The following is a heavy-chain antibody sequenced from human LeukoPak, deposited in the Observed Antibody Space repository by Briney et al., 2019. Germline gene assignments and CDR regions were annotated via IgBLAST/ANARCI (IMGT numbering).Heavy chain of an antibody. CDR3: ARASSSSKYYYYYYMDV. CDR2: IYYSGST. V-gene: IGHV4-59*01. J-gene: IGHJ6*03. CDR1: GGSISSYY. D-gene: IGHD6-6*01. Sequence: PSETLSLTCTVSGGSISSYYWSWIRQPPGKGLEWIGYIYYSGSTNYNPSLKSRVTISVDTSKNQFSLKLSSVTAEDTAVYYCARASSSSKYYYYYYMDVWGKGTTVTVSS.